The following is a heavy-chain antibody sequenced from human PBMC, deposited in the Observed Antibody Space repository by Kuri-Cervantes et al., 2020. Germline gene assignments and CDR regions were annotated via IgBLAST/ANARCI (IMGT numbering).Heavy chain of an antibody. D-gene: IGHD3-22*01. J-gene: IGHJ4*02. CDR2: ISGSGGST. CDR1: GFTFSSYA. V-gene: IGHV3-23*01. Sequence: GGSLRLSCAASGFTFSSYAMSWVRQAPGKGLEWVSAISGSGGSTYYADSVKGRFTISRDNSKNTLYLQMNSLRAEDTAVYYCAKGTTYYYDSSGYYFDYWGQGTLVTVSS. CDR3: AKGTTYYYDSSGYYFDY.